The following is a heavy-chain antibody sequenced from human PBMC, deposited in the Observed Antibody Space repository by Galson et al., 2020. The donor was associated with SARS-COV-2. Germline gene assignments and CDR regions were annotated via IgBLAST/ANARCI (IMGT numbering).Heavy chain of an antibody. CDR2: IYYSGST. CDR1: GGSVSSGSYY. Sequence: SETLSLTCTVSGGSVSSGSYYWSWIRQPPGKGLEWIGYIYYSGSTNYNPSLKSRVTISVDTSKNQFSLKLSSVTAADTAVYYCAREGWGVGGVHNDAFDIWGQGTMVTVSS. V-gene: IGHV4-61*01. D-gene: IGHD3-10*01. J-gene: IGHJ3*02. CDR3: AREGWGVGGVHNDAFDI.